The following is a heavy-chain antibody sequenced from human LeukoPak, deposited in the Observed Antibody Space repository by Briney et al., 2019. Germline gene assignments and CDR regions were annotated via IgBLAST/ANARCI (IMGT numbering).Heavy chain of an antibody. CDR1: GGSFSGYY. D-gene: IGHD2-2*01. CDR2: INHSGSA. V-gene: IGHV4-34*01. CDR3: ARVRCSSTSCYAGHYYYYYYMDV. J-gene: IGHJ6*03. Sequence: PSETLSLTCAVYGGSFSGYYWSWIRQPPGKGLEWIGEINHSGSANYNPSLKSRVTISVDTSKNQFSLKLSSVTAADTVVYYCARVRCSSTSCYAGHYYYYYYMDVWGKGTTVTVSS.